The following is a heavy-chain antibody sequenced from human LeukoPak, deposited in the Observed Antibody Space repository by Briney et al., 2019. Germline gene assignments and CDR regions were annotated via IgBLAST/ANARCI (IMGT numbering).Heavy chain of an antibody. Sequence: GGSLRLSCAASGFTFSSYAMNWVRQAPGKGLEWVSYISGSGSTIYYADSVKGRFTISRDNAKNSLYLQMNGLRAEDTAVYYCARLRYDFVWGSFDYWGQGTLVTVSS. V-gene: IGHV3-48*03. J-gene: IGHJ4*02. CDR1: GFTFSSYA. CDR3: ARLRYDFVWGSFDY. CDR2: ISGSGSTI. D-gene: IGHD3-16*01.